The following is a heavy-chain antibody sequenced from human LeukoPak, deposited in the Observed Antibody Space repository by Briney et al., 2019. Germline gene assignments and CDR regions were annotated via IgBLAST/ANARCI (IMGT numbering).Heavy chain of an antibody. J-gene: IGHJ4*02. CDR1: GFTFSSYA. Sequence: PGGSLRLSCAASGFTFSSYARSWVRQAPGKGLEWVSAISGSGGSTYYADSVKGRFTISRDNSKNTLYLQMNSLRAEDTAVYYCAKAGVVVPALNQPFDYWGQGTLVTVSS. CDR2: ISGSGGST. D-gene: IGHD2-2*01. CDR3: AKAGVVVPALNQPFDY. V-gene: IGHV3-23*01.